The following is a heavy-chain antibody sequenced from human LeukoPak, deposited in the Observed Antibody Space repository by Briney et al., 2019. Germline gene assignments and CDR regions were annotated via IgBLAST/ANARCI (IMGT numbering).Heavy chain of an antibody. J-gene: IGHJ4*02. D-gene: IGHD6-19*01. CDR3: AMEGIAVAGGENYYFDY. CDR1: GFIFSSYE. V-gene: IGHV3-48*03. CDR2: ISSSGSTI. Sequence: GGSLRLSCAASGFIFSSYEMNWVRQAPGKGREGVSYISSSGSTIYYADSVKGRFTISRDNAKNSVYLQMNSLRAEDTAVYYCAMEGIAVAGGENYYFDYWGQGTLVTVSS.